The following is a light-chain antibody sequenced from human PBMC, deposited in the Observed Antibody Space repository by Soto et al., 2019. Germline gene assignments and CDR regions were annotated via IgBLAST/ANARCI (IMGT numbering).Light chain of an antibody. CDR2: DVS. CDR3: CSYAGSYSYV. Sequence: QSALTQPRSVSGSPGQSVTISCTGTSSDGGGYNYVSWYQQHPGKAPKLMIYDVSKRPSGVPDRFSGSKSGKTASLTISGLQAEDEADYYCCSYAGSYSYVFGTGTKLTVL. CDR1: SSDGGGYNY. V-gene: IGLV2-11*01. J-gene: IGLJ1*01.